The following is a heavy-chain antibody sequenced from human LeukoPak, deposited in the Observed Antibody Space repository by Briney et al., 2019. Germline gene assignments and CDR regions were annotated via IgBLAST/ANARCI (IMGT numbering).Heavy chain of an antibody. V-gene: IGHV1-2*02. CDR3: ARCSLRYFDLGPFDI. J-gene: IGHJ3*02. CDR2: INPNSGGT. D-gene: IGHD3-9*01. Sequence: GASVKVSCKASGYTFTGYYMHWVRQAPGQGLAWIGWINPNSGGTNYAQKFQGRVTMTRDTSISTAYMELSRLRSDDTAVYYCARCSLRYFDLGPFDIWGQGTMVTVSS. CDR1: GYTFTGYY.